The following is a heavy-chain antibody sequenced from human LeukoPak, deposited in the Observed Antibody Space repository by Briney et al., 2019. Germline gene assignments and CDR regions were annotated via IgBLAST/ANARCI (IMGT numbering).Heavy chain of an antibody. J-gene: IGHJ4*02. Sequence: SETLSLTCTVSGGSVSSSSYYWGWIRQPPGKGLEWIGNIYYSGSTYYSPSLKSRVTISLNTSKNQFSLKLSSVTAADTALYYCAGVRGSLDFWGQGTLVTVSS. CDR3: AGVRGSLDF. CDR2: IYYSGST. CDR1: GGSVSSSSYY. V-gene: IGHV4-39*07.